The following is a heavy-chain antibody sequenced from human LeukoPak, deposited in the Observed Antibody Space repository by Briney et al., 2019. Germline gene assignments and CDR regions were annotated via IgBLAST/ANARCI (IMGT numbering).Heavy chain of an antibody. J-gene: IGHJ4*02. D-gene: IGHD6-13*01. CDR1: GFTFSSYP. CDR3: ARAAGIAASGTRFDYFDY. CDR2: ISSGSNMI. Sequence: GGSLRLSCVASGFTFSSYPMHWVRQAPGKGLEWVSHISSGSNMIYYADSVKGRFTISRDSAKNSLYLQMSSLRVEDTAIYYCARAAGIAASGTRFDYFDYWGQGALVTVSS. V-gene: IGHV3-48*04.